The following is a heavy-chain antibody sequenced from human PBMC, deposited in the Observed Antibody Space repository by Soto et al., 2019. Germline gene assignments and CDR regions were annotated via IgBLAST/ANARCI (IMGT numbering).Heavy chain of an antibody. J-gene: IGHJ4*02. CDR3: ARSSGLGIDF. V-gene: IGHV3-33*01. D-gene: IGHD6-19*01. Sequence: QMQLVESGGGVVQPGRSLRLSCAASGFTFNTHGMHWVRQAPGKGLEWVAVIWCDESKKYYEDSVTGRFTISRDNSRSALYLQMDSLRAEDTGVYYCARSSGLGIDFWGQGTLVTVSS. CDR2: IWCDESKK. CDR1: GFTFNTHG.